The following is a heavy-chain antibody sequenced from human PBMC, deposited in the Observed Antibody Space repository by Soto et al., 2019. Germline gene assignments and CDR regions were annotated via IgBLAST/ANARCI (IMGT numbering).Heavy chain of an antibody. CDR2: INAGNGNT. J-gene: IGHJ6*02. D-gene: IGHD6-13*01. Sequence: VSCKASGYTFTSYAMHWVRQAPGQRLEWMGWINAGNGNTKYSQKFQGRVTITRDTSASTAYMELSSLRSEDTAVYYCAREIIAAAATVYYYGMDVWGQGTTVTVSS. V-gene: IGHV1-3*01. CDR1: GYTFTSYA. CDR3: AREIIAAAATVYYYGMDV.